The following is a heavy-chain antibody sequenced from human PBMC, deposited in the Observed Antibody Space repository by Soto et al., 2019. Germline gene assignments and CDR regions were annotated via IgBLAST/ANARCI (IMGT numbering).Heavy chain of an antibody. CDR2: IIPIFGTT. V-gene: IGHV1-69*01. CDR3: ARGRVRVLYSPLRIDP. J-gene: IGHJ5*02. CDR1: GGTFSTYG. Sequence: QVQLVQSGAEVKKPGSSVKVSCKSSGGTFSTYGFFWVRQAPGQGLEWMGGIIPIFGTTNYAQKFQARVTISSVEFTSTVYMELTSLNSEGTAVCYCARGRVRVLYSPLRIDPWGQGTLVTVSS. D-gene: IGHD2-15*01.